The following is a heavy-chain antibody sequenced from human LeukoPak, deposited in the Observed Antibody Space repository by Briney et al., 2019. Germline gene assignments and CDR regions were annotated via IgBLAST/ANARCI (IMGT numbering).Heavy chain of an antibody. D-gene: IGHD6-6*01. CDR3: ATVEAAREGYYFDY. J-gene: IGHJ4*02. V-gene: IGHV1-2*02. Sequence: ASVKVSCKASGYTFTGYYMHWVRQAPGQGLEWMGWINPNSGGTNYAQKFQGRVTMTRDTSISTAYMELSRLRSDGTAVYYCATVEAAREGYYFDYWGQGTLVTVSS. CDR1: GYTFTGYY. CDR2: INPNSGGT.